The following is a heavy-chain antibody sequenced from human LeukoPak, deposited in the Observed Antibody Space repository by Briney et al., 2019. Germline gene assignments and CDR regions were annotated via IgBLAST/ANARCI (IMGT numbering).Heavy chain of an antibody. CDR1: GGTFSSYA. Sequence: KVSCKASGGTFSSYAISWVRQAPGQGLEWMGRIIPILGIANYAQKFQGRVTITADKPTSTAYMELSSLRSEDTAVYYCASSTTGIDYYGMDVWGQGTTVTVSS. CDR3: ASSTTGIDYYGMDV. J-gene: IGHJ6*02. CDR2: IIPILGIA. V-gene: IGHV1-69*04. D-gene: IGHD1-1*01.